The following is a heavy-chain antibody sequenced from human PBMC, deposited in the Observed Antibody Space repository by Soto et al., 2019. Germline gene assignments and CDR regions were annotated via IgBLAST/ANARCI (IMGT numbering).Heavy chain of an antibody. J-gene: IGHJ5*02. CDR2: INPSGGST. Sequence: ASVKVSCKASGYTFTGYYMHWVRQAPGQGLEWMGIINPSGGSTSYAQKFQGRVTMTRDTSTSTVYMELSSLRSEDTAVYYCARGIAARVKWFDPWGQGTLVTVS. D-gene: IGHD6-6*01. CDR3: ARGIAARVKWFDP. V-gene: IGHV1-46*01. CDR1: GYTFTGYY.